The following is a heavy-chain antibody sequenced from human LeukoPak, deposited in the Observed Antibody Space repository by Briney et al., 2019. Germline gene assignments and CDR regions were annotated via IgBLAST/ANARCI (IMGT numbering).Heavy chain of an antibody. D-gene: IGHD2-15*01. CDR3: AREGRGWAFDI. CDR2: INPNSGGT. V-gene: IGHV1-2*02. Sequence: VASVEVSFKASEYTFSDYYIHWVRQAPGQGLEWMGWINPNSGGTNYAQKFQGRVTMTRDTSISTAYMELSRLRSDDTAVYYCAREGRGWAFDIWGQGTMVTVSS. CDR1: EYTFSDYY. J-gene: IGHJ3*02.